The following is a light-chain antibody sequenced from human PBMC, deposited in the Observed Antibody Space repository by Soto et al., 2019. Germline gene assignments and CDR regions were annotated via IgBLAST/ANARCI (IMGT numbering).Light chain of an antibody. J-gene: IGKJ1*01. CDR2: DAS. CDR1: QRISSW. V-gene: IGKV1-5*01. CDR3: QQYYTYRT. Sequence: DIQMTQSPSTLSASVGDRVTITCRASQRISSWLAWYQQKSGKAPKLLIYDASSLQSGVPSRFSGSGFGTDFPLTISSLQPDDSANYYCQQYYTYRTFGQGTKVEIK.